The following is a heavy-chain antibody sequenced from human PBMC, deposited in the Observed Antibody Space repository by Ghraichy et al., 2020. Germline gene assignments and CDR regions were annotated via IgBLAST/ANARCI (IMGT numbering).Heavy chain of an antibody. J-gene: IGHJ4*02. D-gene: IGHD3-22*01. Sequence: GSLRLSCTVASGSMTSSNYYLGWIREPPRKRLEWIATIYYSGSTYYNPSLKSRVAISVDTSKNQLSLKLSSVTAADTAVYHSVSFFSYDSSGYYYVSYWGQGTLVTVPS. V-gene: IGHV4-39*07. CDR2: IYYSGST. CDR3: VSFFSYDSSGYYYVSY. CDR1: SGSMTSSNYY.